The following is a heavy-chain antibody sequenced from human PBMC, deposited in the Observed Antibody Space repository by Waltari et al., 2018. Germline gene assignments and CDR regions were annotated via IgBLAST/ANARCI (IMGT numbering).Heavy chain of an antibody. J-gene: IGHJ4*02. CDR3: SSNYDSSNYAHY. CDR2: ITTDGSTT. D-gene: IGHD3-22*01. V-gene: IGHV3-74*01. Sequence: EVQLVESGGGLVQPGGSLRLSCAASGLSFRSFWMHWVRQVPGQGLVWVSCITTDGSTTYYADSVKGRFTISRDDAKNTLYLQMNDLGVDDTAVYYCSSNYDSSNYAHYWGQGTLVTVSS. CDR1: GLSFRSFW.